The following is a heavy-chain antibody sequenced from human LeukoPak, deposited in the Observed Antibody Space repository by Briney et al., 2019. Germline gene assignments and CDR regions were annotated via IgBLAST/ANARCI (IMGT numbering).Heavy chain of an antibody. V-gene: IGHV4-4*02. Sequence: SETLSLTCAVSGGSISSSNWWSWVRQPPGKGLEWIGEIYHSGSTNYNPSLKSRVTISVDKSKNQFSLKLSSVTAADTAVYYCARDFSGDYGDHSFDYWGQGTLVTVPS. CDR2: IYHSGST. CDR3: ARDFSGDYGDHSFDY. J-gene: IGHJ4*02. D-gene: IGHD4-17*01. CDR1: GGSISSSNW.